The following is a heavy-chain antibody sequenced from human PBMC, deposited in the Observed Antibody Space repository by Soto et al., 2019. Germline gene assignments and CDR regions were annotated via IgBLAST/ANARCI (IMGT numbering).Heavy chain of an antibody. D-gene: IGHD3-22*01. Sequence: GGSLRLSCPATGFTFSTCAMNWVRQSPGKWLEWVSTISGSGSTTYYADSVKGRFTISRENFKNTLYLQMNSLRVEDTAVYYCARDVSEPSMIVVVIDRFDPWGQGTLVTVSS. CDR3: ARDVSEPSMIVVVIDRFDP. CDR2: ISGSGSTT. J-gene: IGHJ5*02. V-gene: IGHV3-23*01. CDR1: GFTFSTCA.